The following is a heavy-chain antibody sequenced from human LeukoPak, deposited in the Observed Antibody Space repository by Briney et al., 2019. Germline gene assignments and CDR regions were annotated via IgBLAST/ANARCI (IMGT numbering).Heavy chain of an antibody. D-gene: IGHD2-2*01. CDR1: GGSVTSNH. CDR2: VYASGST. Sequence: SETLSLTCTVSGGSVTSNHWSWIRQPPGKGLEWIGYVYASGSTKYNPSLESRVTISVDMSKNLFSLRLTSVTAADTAVYYCATTPPGYWGQGTLVTVSS. V-gene: IGHV4-59*02. CDR3: ATTPPGY. J-gene: IGHJ4*02.